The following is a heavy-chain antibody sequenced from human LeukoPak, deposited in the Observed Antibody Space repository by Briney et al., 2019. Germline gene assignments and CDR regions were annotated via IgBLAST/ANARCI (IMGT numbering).Heavy chain of an antibody. CDR2: ISDSGSSI. CDR1: GFTLSSYE. CDR3: AKAVAVAGSYFDY. D-gene: IGHD6-19*01. V-gene: IGHV3-48*03. J-gene: IGHJ4*02. Sequence: GGSLRLSCAASGFTLSSYEMNWVRQAPGKGLEWVSSISDSGSSIYDADSVKGRFTISRDNAKNSLYLQMNSLRAEDTALYYCAKAVAVAGSYFDYWGQGTLVTVSS.